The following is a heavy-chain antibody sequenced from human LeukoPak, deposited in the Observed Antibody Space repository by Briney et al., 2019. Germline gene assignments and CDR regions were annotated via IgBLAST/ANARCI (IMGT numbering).Heavy chain of an antibody. CDR2: ISSSSSYI. CDR1: GFTFSSYS. CDR3: ARDPITMVRGVRSYYFDY. D-gene: IGHD3-10*01. V-gene: IGHV3-21*01. J-gene: IGHJ4*02. Sequence: PGGSLRLSCAASGFTFSSYSMNWVRQAPGKGLEWVSSISSSSSYIYYADSVKGRFTISRDNAKNSLYLQMNSLRAEDTAVYYYARDPITMVRGVRSYYFDYWGQGTLVTVSS.